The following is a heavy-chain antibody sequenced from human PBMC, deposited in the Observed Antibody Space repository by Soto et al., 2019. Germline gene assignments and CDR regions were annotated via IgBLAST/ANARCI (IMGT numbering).Heavy chain of an antibody. D-gene: IGHD3-9*01. CDR3: ARVIGYFDWSDAFDI. CDR2: IYAANGNT. CDR1: GYTFASYA. V-gene: IGHV1-3*01. J-gene: IGHJ3*02. Sequence: ASVKVSCKVSGYTFASYAMNWVREAPGQKLEWMGWIYAANGNTKYSQKFQGRVTITRDTSASTAYMELSSLRSEDTAVYYCARVIGYFDWSDAFDIWGQGTMVTVSS.